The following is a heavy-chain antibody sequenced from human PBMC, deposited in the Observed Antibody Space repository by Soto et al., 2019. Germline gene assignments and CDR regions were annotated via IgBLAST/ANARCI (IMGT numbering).Heavy chain of an antibody. Sequence: ASVKVSCKASGGTFSSYTISWVRQAPGQGLEWMGRIIPILGIANYAQKFQGRVTITADKSTSTAYMELSSLRSEDTAVYYCARTIFGVVFDIWFDPWGQGTLVTVSS. D-gene: IGHD3-3*01. V-gene: IGHV1-69*02. CDR3: ARTIFGVVFDIWFDP. J-gene: IGHJ5*02. CDR2: IIPILGIA. CDR1: GGTFSSYT.